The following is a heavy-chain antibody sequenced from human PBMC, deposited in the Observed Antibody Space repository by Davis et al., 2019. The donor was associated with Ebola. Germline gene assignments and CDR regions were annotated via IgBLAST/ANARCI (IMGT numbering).Heavy chain of an antibody. CDR2: IIPIFGTA. Sequence: AASVTVSCQASRGTFSSYAISWVRQAPGQGLEWMGGIIPIFGTANYAQKFQGRVTITADKSTSTANMELSSLRSEDTAVYYRARGDLGYCSSTSCYAGYYYGMDVWGQGTTVTVSS. J-gene: IGHJ6*02. D-gene: IGHD2-2*01. CDR3: ARGDLGYCSSTSCYAGYYYGMDV. CDR1: RGTFSSYA. V-gene: IGHV1-69*06.